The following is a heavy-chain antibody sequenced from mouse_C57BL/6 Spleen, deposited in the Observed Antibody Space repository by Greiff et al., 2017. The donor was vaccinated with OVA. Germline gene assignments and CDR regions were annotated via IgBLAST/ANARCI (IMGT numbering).Heavy chain of an antibody. D-gene: IGHD2-5*01. CDR2: IYPGDGDT. CDR3: ARPLGSNYVSWFAY. Sequence: VKLQQSGAELVKPGASVKISCKASGYAFSSYWMNWVKQRPGKGLEWIGQIYPGDGDTNYNGKFKGKATLTADKSSSTAYMQLSSLTSEDSAVYFCARPLGSNYVSWFAYWGQGTLVTVSA. CDR1: GYAFSSYW. J-gene: IGHJ3*01. V-gene: IGHV1-80*01.